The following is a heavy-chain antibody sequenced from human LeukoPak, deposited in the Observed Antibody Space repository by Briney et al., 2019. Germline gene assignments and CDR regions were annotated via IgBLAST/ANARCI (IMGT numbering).Heavy chain of an antibody. D-gene: IGHD5-18*01. J-gene: IGHJ6*03. V-gene: IGHV3-7*01. CDR2: IKQDGSEK. CDR3: ARDGYSYGNYYYYYYMDV. CDR1: GFTFSSYW. Sequence: PGGSLRLSCAASGFTFSSYWMSWVRQAPGKGLEWVANIKQDGSEKYYVDSVKGRFTISRDNAKNSLYLQMNSLRAEDTAVYYCARDGYSYGNYYYYYYMDVWGKGTTVTASS.